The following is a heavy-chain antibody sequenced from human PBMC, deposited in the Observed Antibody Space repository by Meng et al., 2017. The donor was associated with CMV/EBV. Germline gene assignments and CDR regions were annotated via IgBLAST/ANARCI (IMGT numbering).Heavy chain of an antibody. CDR3: ARALDNWNYEGVDY. V-gene: IGHV1-2*02. CDR2: INPNSGGT. J-gene: IGHJ4*02. CDR1: GYTFTGYY. Sequence: ASVKVSCKASGYTFTGYYMHWVRQAPGQGLEWMGWINPNSGGTNYAQKFQGRVTMTRDTSISTAYMELSRLRSDDTAVYYCARALDNWNYEGVDYWGQGTLVTVSS. D-gene: IGHD1-7*01.